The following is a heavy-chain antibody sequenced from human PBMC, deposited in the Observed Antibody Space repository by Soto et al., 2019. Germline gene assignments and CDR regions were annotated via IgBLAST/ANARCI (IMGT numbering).Heavy chain of an antibody. Sequence: QITLNESGPTAVKPTETLTLTCTFSGFSLTTSGVGVGWVRQSPGKAPEWLAFIYWDDDKRYSTSLKSRLTITKDASKGQVVLTMANVDPADTATYYCAHRVLRAVFGLVTTTAIYFDFWGQGTPVVVSS. V-gene: IGHV2-5*02. CDR2: IYWDDDK. CDR1: GFSLTTSGVG. J-gene: IGHJ4*02. D-gene: IGHD3-3*01. CDR3: AHRVLRAVFGLVTTTAIYFDF.